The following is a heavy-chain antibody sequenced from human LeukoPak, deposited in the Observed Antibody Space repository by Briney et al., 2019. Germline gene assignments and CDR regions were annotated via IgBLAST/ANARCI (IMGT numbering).Heavy chain of an antibody. CDR1: GFTFDDYG. D-gene: IGHD3-22*01. CDR3: ARIRKQYYYDNSHHRDASDV. Sequence: GGSLRLSCATSGFTFDDYGMNWVRQAPGKGLERVSNINWNGNNVDYADPVKGRFTISRDKAKNSLHPQMNSLRAEDTAVYSCARIRKQYYYDNSHHRDASDVWGQGTMVIVSS. CDR2: INWNGNNV. V-gene: IGHV3-20*04. J-gene: IGHJ3*01.